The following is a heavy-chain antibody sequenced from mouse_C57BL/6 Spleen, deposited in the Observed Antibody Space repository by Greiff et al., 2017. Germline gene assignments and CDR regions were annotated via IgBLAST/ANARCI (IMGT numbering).Heavy chain of an antibody. J-gene: IGHJ4*01. CDR2: IDPSDSYT. CDR3: ARDWLLRGAMDY. D-gene: IGHD2-3*01. V-gene: IGHV1-69*01. CDR1: GYTFTSYW. Sequence: QVQLQQPGAELVMPGASVKLSCKASGYTFTSYWMHWVKQRPGQGLEWIGEIDPSDSYTNYNQKFKGNSTLTVDKSSSTAYMQLSSLTSEDSAVYYCARDWLLRGAMDYWGQGTSVTVSS.